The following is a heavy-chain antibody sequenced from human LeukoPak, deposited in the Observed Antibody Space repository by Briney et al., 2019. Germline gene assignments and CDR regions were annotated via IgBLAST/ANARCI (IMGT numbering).Heavy chain of an antibody. J-gene: IGHJ6*03. CDR1: GGSISSYY. CDR2: IYYSGST. Sequence: SETLSLTCTVSGGSISSYYWSWIRQPPGKGLEWIGYIYYSGSTNYNPSLKSRVTISVDTSKNQFSLKLSSVTAADTAVYYCARDSRSYGGNSRQNYYYYYYMDVWGKGTTVTVSS. V-gene: IGHV4-59*01. D-gene: IGHD4-23*01. CDR3: ARDSRSYGGNSRQNYYYYYYMDV.